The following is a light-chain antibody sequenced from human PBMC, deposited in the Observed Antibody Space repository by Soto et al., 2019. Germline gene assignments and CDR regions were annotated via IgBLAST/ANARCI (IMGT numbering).Light chain of an antibody. Sequence: EIVLTQSPGALSLSPGERATLSCRASQSVSSNLAWYQQKPGQAPRLLIYGASTRATGIPARFSGSGSGTEFTLTIGSLQSEDFAVYYCQQYNNWPPYTFGQGTKLEIK. CDR2: GAS. V-gene: IGKV3-15*01. J-gene: IGKJ2*01. CDR1: QSVSSN. CDR3: QQYNNWPPYT.